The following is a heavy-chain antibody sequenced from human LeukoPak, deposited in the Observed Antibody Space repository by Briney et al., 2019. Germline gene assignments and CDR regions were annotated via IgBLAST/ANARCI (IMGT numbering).Heavy chain of an antibody. Sequence: ASVKVSCKASGYTFTSYGISWVRQAPGQGLEWMGWISAYNGNTNYAQKLQGRVTMTTDTSTSTAYMELRSLRSDDTAVYYCARAERELLRFGAFDIWGQGTMVTVFS. CDR2: ISAYNGNT. D-gene: IGHD1-26*01. J-gene: IGHJ3*02. CDR3: ARAERELLRFGAFDI. V-gene: IGHV1-18*01. CDR1: GYTFTSYG.